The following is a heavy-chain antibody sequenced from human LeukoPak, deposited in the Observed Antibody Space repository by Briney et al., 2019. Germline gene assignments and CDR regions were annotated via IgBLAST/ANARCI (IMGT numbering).Heavy chain of an antibody. CDR1: GGSFSGYY. CDR3: ACGTRWLQSLRWFDH. V-gene: IGHV4-34*01. Sequence: SDTLSLTCAVYGGSFSGYYWSWIRQPPGKGLEWIGEINHSGSTNYNPSLKSRVTISVDTSTNQFSLKLSSVTAATAAVYHCACGTRWLQSLRWFDHWRQGTLVTVSS. D-gene: IGHD5-24*01. CDR2: INHSGST. J-gene: IGHJ5*02.